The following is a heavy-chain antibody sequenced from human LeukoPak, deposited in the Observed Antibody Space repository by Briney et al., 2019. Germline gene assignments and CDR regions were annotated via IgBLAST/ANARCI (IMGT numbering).Heavy chain of an antibody. Sequence: DSVKLSCKASGYTFTSYYMHWMRQAPGQGLERMGIINPSGSSTSYANTSHGRLTMTRDTSTSTVYMELSSLRSECTAVYYCARERYSSSWYREPVDYWGEGTLVSVSS. CDR1: GYTFTSYY. J-gene: IGHJ4*02. CDR3: ARERYSSSWYREPVDY. CDR2: INPSGSST. D-gene: IGHD6-13*01. V-gene: IGHV1-46*03.